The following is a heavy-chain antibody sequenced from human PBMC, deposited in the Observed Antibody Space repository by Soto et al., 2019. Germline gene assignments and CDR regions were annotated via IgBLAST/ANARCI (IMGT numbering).Heavy chain of an antibody. CDR3: PRGRGSSDWQFSYYDMDV. V-gene: IGHV1-8*01. J-gene: IGHJ6*02. CDR2: MNPNSGDT. CDR1: FTSFD. D-gene: IGHD6-19*01. Sequence: QVQLVQSGAEVKKPGASVKVSCAFTSFDINWVRQAPGQGLEWMAWMNPNSGDTRYAQKLQGRVTMTRDTTKFTAYMELNNLRSEDTAVYYCPRGRGSSDWQFSYYDMDVWDQGTTVTVSS.